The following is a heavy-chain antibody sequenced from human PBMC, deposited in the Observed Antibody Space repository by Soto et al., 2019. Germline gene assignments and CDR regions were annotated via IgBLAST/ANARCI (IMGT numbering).Heavy chain of an antibody. CDR2: INPSGGST. V-gene: IGHV1-46*03. J-gene: IGHJ1*01. CDR3: ARGDIVVVPAADAEYFQH. CDR1: GYTFTSSY. D-gene: IGHD2-2*01. Sequence: ASVKVSCKASGYTFTSSYIHWVRQAPGQGLEWMGIINPSGGSTSYAQKFQGRVTMTRDTSTSTVYMELSSLRSEDTAVYYCARGDIVVVPAADAEYFQHWGQGTLVTVS.